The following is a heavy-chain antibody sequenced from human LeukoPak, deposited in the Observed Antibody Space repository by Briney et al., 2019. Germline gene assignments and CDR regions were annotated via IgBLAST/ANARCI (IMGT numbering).Heavy chain of an antibody. CDR2: ISSSSSYI. D-gene: IGHD3-22*01. CDR3: ARDRYDSSGYIPNGFDI. J-gene: IGHJ3*02. V-gene: IGHV3-21*01. Sequence: GGSLRLSCAASGFTFSSYSMNWVRQAPGKGLEWVSSISSSSSYIYYADSVKGRFTISRDNAKNSLYLQMNSLRAGDTAVYYCARDRYDSSGYIPNGFDIWGQGTMVTVSS. CDR1: GFTFSSYS.